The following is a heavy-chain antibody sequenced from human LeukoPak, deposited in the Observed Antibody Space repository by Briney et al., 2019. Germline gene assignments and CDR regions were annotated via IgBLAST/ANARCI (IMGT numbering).Heavy chain of an antibody. Sequence: SETLSLTCSVSGGSITTYYWNWIRQPPGKGLEWIGTIYYTGSTYYNPSLKSRVTISVETSKIQFSLKLSSVTAADTAVYYCARDSCSSTSCRKKFDKWGQGTLVTVSS. CDR2: IYYTGST. CDR3: ARDSCSSTSCRKKFDK. D-gene: IGHD2-2*01. CDR1: GGSITTYY. J-gene: IGHJ4*02. V-gene: IGHV4-59*12.